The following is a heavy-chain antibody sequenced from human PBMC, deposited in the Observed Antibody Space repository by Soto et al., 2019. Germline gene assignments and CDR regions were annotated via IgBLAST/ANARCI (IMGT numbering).Heavy chain of an antibody. CDR3: ARGRHSTSSETVVTAPLGS. CDR1: GDSVSSNSAA. V-gene: IGHV6-1*01. CDR2: TYYRSKWYS. Sequence: PSQTLSLTCAISGDSVSSNSAAWNWVRQSPSRGLEWLGRTYYRSKWYSEYAASVKSRITINPDTSKNQFSLQLKSVTPEDTAVYYCARGRHSTSSETVVTAPLGSWGQGTLVTVSS. D-gene: IGHD3-22*01. J-gene: IGHJ4*02.